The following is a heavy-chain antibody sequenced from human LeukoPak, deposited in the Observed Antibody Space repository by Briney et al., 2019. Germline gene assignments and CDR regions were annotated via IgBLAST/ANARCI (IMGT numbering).Heavy chain of an antibody. Sequence: PGGSLRLSCAASGFTFSSYEMNWVRQAPGKRLEWASYISRSGSTIYYADSVKGRFTISRDNAKNSLYLQMNSLRAEDTAVYYCASMVRGIFVYWGQGTLVTVSS. J-gene: IGHJ4*02. CDR3: ASMVRGIFVY. CDR1: GFTFSSYE. V-gene: IGHV3-48*03. CDR2: ISRSGSTI. D-gene: IGHD3-10*01.